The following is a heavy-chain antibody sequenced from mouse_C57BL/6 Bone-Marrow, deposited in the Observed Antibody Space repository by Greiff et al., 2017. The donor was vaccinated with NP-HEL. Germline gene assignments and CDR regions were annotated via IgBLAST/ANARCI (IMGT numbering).Heavy chain of an antibody. D-gene: IGHD1-1*01. CDR2: IDPSDSYT. CDR3: AGTTVNFDV. V-gene: IGHV1-69*01. J-gene: IGHJ1*03. CDR1: GYTFTSYW. Sequence: VKLQQPGAELVMPGASVKLSCKASGYTFTSYWMHWVKQRPGQGLEWIGEIDPSDSYTNYNQKFKGKSTLTVDKSSSTAYMQLSSLTSEDSAVYYCAGTTVNFDVWGTGTTVTVSS.